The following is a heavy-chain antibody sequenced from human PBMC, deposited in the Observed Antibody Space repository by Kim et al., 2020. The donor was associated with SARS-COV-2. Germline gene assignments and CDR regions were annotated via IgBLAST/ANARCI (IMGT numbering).Heavy chain of an antibody. CDR2: IVVGSGNT. D-gene: IGHD1-26*01. CDR1: GFTFTSSA. CDR3: AADDRGVGARSAFDY. J-gene: IGHJ4*02. Sequence: SVKVSCKASGFTFTSSAVQWVRQARGQRLEWIGWIVVGSGNTNYAQKFQERVTITRDMSTSTAYMELSSLRSEDTAVYYCAADDRGVGARSAFDYWGQGTLVTVSS. V-gene: IGHV1-58*01.